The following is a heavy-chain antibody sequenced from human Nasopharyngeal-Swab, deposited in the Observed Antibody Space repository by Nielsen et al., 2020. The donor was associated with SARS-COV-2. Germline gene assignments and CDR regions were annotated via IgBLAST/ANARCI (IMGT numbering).Heavy chain of an antibody. CDR3: ARKYGSGSYIGFDP. Sequence: SEALSLTCAVYGGSFSGYYWSWIRQPPGKGLEWIGYISYSGATKYNPSLEGRVTISLDPSKNQFFLRLSAVTAADTAVYFCARKYGSGSYIGFDPWGQGTLVTVSS. J-gene: IGHJ5*02. CDR1: GGSFSGYY. D-gene: IGHD3-10*01. V-gene: IGHV4-34*11. CDR2: ISYSGAT.